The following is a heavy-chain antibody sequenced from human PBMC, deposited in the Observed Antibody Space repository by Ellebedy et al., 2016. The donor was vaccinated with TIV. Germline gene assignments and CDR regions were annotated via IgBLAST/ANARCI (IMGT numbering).Heavy chain of an antibody. Sequence: GESLKISCAASGFTFGRYGMHWVRQAPGKGLEWVAVIWFDGSKEFYADSVKGRFTISRDDSKNEVFLQMSSLRAEDTAVYYCARDLVHHYYYYGMDVWGQGTAVTVSS. V-gene: IGHV3-33*01. D-gene: IGHD3-10*01. CDR1: GFTFGRYG. CDR3: ARDLVHHYYYYGMDV. CDR2: IWFDGSKE. J-gene: IGHJ6*02.